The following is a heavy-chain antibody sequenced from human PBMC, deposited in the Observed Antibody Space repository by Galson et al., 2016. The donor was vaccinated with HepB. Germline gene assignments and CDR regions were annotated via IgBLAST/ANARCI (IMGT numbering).Heavy chain of an antibody. D-gene: IGHD3-22*01. CDR3: AKDSGAYYYDSSGYRRNAFDI. CDR1: GYTLAHYA. J-gene: IGHJ3*02. Sequence: SLKLSCAASGYTLAHYAMHWVRQAPGKGLEWVSGISWNSGSIGYADSVKGRFTMTRDNAKNSLYLQMNSLRAGDTALYYCAKDSGAYYYDSSGYRRNAFDIWGQGTMVTVSS. CDR2: ISWNSGSI. V-gene: IGHV3-9*01.